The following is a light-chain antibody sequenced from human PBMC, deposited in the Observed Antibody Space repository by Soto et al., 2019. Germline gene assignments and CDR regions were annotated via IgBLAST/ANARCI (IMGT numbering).Light chain of an antibody. J-gene: IGKJ5*01. CDR1: QSVSSSY. CDR2: GAS. V-gene: IGKV3-20*01. Sequence: EIVLTQSPGTLSLSPGERATLSCRASQSVSSSYLAWYQQKPGQAPRLLIYGASSRATGIPDRFSGSGSGTDFTLTISRLEPEGFAVYYCQQYCSSPTFGQGTRLEI. CDR3: QQYCSSPT.